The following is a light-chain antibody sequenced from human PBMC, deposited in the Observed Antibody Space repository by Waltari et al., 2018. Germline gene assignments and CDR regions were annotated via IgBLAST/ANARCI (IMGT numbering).Light chain of an antibody. J-gene: IGKJ1*01. CDR3: QQYNDWWT. CDR1: QSVTRN. V-gene: IGKV3-15*01. Sequence: IVRTQTPATLSVSLGERATLSCRGSQSVTRNLAWYQQKPGQAPRLLIFGSSTRATGIPARFSGSGSGTEFSLTISSLQSEDSAVYYCQQYNDWWTFCQGTMVAIK. CDR2: GSS.